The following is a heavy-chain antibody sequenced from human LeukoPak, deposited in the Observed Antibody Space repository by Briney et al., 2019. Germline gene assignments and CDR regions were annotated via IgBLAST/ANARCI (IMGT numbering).Heavy chain of an antibody. CDR2: IYYSGST. Sequence: SETLSLTCTVSGGSISSYYWSWIRQPPWKGLEWIGYIYYSGSTSYNPPLKSRVSVDTSKNQFSLKLSSVTAADTAVYYCARIRELFRYFDYWGQGTLVTVSS. J-gene: IGHJ4*02. CDR1: GGSISSYY. CDR3: ARIRELFRYFDY. D-gene: IGHD1-26*01. V-gene: IGHV4-30-4*08.